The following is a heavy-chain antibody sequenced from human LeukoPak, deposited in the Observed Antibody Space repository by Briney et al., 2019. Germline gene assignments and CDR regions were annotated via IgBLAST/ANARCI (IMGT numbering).Heavy chain of an antibody. D-gene: IGHD3-22*01. CDR3: ARGPYSYDSSGAFDI. CDR1: GGSISSGSYY. V-gene: IGHV4-61*02. J-gene: IGHJ3*02. CDR2: IYTSGST. Sequence: PSETLSLTCTVSGGSISSGSYYWSWIRQPAGKGLEWIGRIYTSGSTNYNPSLKSRVTISVDTSKNQFSLKLSSVTAADTAVYYCARGPYSYDSSGAFDIWGQGTMVTVSS.